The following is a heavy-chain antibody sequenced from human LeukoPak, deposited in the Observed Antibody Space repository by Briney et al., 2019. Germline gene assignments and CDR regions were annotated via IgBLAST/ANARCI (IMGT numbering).Heavy chain of an antibody. CDR3: TTHNGGYDYVWGSYSFDY. J-gene: IGHJ4*02. CDR1: GFTFSNAW. V-gene: IGHV3-15*01. Sequence: GGSLRLSCAASGFTFSNAWMSWVRQAPGKGLEWVGRIKSKTDGGTTDYAAPVKGRFTISRDDSKNTLYLQMNSLKTEDTAVYYCTTHNGGYDYVWGSYSFDYWGQGTLVTVSS. D-gene: IGHD3-16*01. CDR2: IKSKTDGGTT.